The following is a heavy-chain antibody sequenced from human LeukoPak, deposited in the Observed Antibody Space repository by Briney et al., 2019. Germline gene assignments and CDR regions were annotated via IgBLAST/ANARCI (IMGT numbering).Heavy chain of an antibody. J-gene: IGHJ5*02. CDR2: IYYSGST. V-gene: IGHV4-39*07. D-gene: IGHD4-17*01. CDR3: ARKGPTTGDWFDP. CDR1: GASISSTSYY. Sequence: PSETLSLTCTVSGASISSTSYYWGWIRQPPGKGLEWIGSIYYSGSTYYNPSLKSRVTISVDTSKNQFSLKLSSVTAADTAVYYCARKGPTTGDWFDPWGQGTLVTVSS.